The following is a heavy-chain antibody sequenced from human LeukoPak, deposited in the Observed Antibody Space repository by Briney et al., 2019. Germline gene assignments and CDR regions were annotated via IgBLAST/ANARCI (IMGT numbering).Heavy chain of an antibody. J-gene: IGHJ3*02. CDR3: ARLPGFRDAFAI. CDR1: GGSISSYY. Sequence: SETLSLTCTVSGGSISSYYWSWIRQPPGKGLEWIGYIYYSGSTNYNPSLKSRVTISVDTSKNQFSLKLSSVTAADTAVYYCARLPGFRDAFAIWGRGTMVTASS. V-gene: IGHV4-59*08. CDR2: IYYSGST.